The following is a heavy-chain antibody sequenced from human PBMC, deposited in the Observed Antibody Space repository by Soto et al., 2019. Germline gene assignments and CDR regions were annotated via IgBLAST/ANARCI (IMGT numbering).Heavy chain of an antibody. Sequence: ASVKVSCKASGGTFSSYAISWVRQAPGQGLEWMGGIIPIFGTANYAQKFQGRVTITADESTSTAYMELSSLRSEDTAVYYCARGFETYYYGSGSYYNQFDYWGQGTLVTVSS. V-gene: IGHV1-69*13. CDR3: ARGFETYYYGSGSYYNQFDY. CDR2: IIPIFGTA. D-gene: IGHD3-10*01. J-gene: IGHJ4*02. CDR1: GGTFSSYA.